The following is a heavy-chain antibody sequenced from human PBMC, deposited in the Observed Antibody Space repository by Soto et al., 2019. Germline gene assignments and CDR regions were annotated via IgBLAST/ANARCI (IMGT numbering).Heavy chain of an antibody. Sequence: GGSLRLSCAASGFTFSSYAMSWVRQAPGKGLEWVSAISGSGGSTYYADSVKGRFTISRDNSKNTLYLQMNSLRAEDTAVYYWAKKSNDYFWGIYRPHTHGAQGTRVPVPS. CDR3: AKKSNDYFWGIYRPHTH. J-gene: IGHJ4*02. CDR1: GFTFSSYA. D-gene: IGHD3-16*01. CDR2: ISGSGGST. V-gene: IGHV3-23*01.